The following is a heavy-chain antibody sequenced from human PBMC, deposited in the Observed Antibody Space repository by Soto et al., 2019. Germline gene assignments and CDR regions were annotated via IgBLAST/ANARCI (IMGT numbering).Heavy chain of an antibody. V-gene: IGHV4-59*01. CDR2: IYSRGST. Sequence: QVQLQESGPGLVKPSETLSLSCAVSGGSIKSDYWTWVRQPPGQGLEWIGYIYSRGSTNYNPSLKSRVTISADTCKNQFSLRLTSVTAADTAVYYCARGAFGVDALDFWGQGTMVAVSS. J-gene: IGHJ3*01. D-gene: IGHD3-10*01. CDR3: ARGAFGVDALDF. CDR1: GGSIKSDY.